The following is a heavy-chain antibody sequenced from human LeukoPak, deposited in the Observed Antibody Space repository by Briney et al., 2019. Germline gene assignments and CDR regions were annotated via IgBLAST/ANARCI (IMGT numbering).Heavy chain of an antibody. V-gene: IGHV4-34*01. CDR2: INHSGST. Sequence: SETLSLTCAVYGGSFSGYYWSWIRQPPGKGREWIGEINHSGSTNYNPSLKSRVTISVDTSKNQFSLKLSSVTAADTAVYYCARVPYYDSWPQFDYWGQGTLVTVSS. CDR1: GGSFSGYY. CDR3: ARVPYYDSWPQFDY. D-gene: IGHD3-22*01. J-gene: IGHJ4*02.